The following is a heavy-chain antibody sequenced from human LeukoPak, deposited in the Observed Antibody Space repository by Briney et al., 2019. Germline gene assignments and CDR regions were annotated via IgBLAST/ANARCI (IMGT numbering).Heavy chain of an antibody. J-gene: IGHJ3*02. CDR3: ARDEYCSSTSCYNAFDI. CDR1: GFTFSSYS. CDR2: ISSSSSYI. V-gene: IGHV3-21*01. Sequence: GGSLRLSCAASGFTFSSYSMNWVRQAPGKGLEWVSSISSSSSYIYYADSVKGRFTISRDNAKNSLYLQMNSLSAEDTAVYYCARDEYCSSTSCYNAFDIWGQGTMVTVSS. D-gene: IGHD2-2*02.